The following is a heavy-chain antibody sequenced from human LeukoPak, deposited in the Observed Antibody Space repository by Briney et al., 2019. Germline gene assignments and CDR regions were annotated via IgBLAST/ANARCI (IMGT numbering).Heavy chain of an antibody. CDR1: GGSISSGDYY. V-gene: IGHV4-30-4*01. Sequence: PSQTLSLTCTVSGGSISSGDYYWSWIRQPPGKGLEWIGYIYYSGSTYYNPSLKSRVTISVDTSKNQFSLKLSSVTAADTAVYYCARGASGSYYGVWFDPWGQGTLVTVSS. D-gene: IGHD1-26*01. J-gene: IGHJ5*02. CDR2: IYYSGST. CDR3: ARGASGSYYGVWFDP.